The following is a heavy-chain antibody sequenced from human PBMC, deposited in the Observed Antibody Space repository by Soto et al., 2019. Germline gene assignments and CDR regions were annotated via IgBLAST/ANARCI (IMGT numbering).Heavy chain of an antibody. CDR1: GYSFTAYC. Sequence: ASLKVSCKASGYSFTAYCVHWVRQAPGQGLEWMGWINPNSGGTNYAQRFQGRVAMTTDTSTNTAYMELNSLKSDDTALYFCARSSGTYSDFDYWGQGTQVTVSS. V-gene: IGHV1-2*02. CDR3: ARSSGTYSDFDY. J-gene: IGHJ4*01. CDR2: INPNSGGT. D-gene: IGHD1-26*01.